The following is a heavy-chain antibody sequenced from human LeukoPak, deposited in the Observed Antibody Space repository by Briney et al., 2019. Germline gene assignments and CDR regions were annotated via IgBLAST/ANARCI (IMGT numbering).Heavy chain of an antibody. CDR1: RFALSTYA. CDR3: ANYRKPQGLDY. CDR2: ISSNGAET. J-gene: IGHJ4*02. D-gene: IGHD1-14*01. V-gene: IGHV3-23*01. Sequence: GGSLRLSCAVSRFALSTYAMTWVRQAPGQGLEYVSTISSNGAETYSADSVKGRFTISRDNSKNTLYLQMTSLRVEDTAVYYCANYRKPQGLDYWGQGTLVTVSS.